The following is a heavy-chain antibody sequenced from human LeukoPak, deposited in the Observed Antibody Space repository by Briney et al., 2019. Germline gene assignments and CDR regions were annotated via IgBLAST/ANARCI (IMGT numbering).Heavy chain of an antibody. J-gene: IGHJ4*02. Sequence: ASVKVSCKASRGTFSSYTISWVRQAPGQGLEWMGIINPSGGSTSYAQKFQGRVTMTRDTSTSTVYMELSSLRSEDTAVYYCARGGSSRGSIVVVAAVSFDYWGQGTLVTVSS. CDR3: ARGGSSRGSIVVVAAVSFDY. CDR1: RGTFSSYT. CDR2: INPSGGST. V-gene: IGHV1-46*01. D-gene: IGHD2-15*01.